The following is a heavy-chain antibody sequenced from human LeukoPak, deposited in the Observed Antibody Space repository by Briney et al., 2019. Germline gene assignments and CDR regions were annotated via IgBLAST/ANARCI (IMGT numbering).Heavy chain of an antibody. D-gene: IGHD6-13*01. Sequence: PSETLSLTCTVSGGSISSYYWSWIRQPAGKGLEWIGRIYTSGSTNYNPSLKSRVTMSVDTSKDQFSLKLSSVTAADTAVYYCAGIAAAGGDAFDIWGQGTMVTVSS. CDR1: GGSISSYY. CDR2: IYTSGST. V-gene: IGHV4-4*07. J-gene: IGHJ3*02. CDR3: AGIAAAGGDAFDI.